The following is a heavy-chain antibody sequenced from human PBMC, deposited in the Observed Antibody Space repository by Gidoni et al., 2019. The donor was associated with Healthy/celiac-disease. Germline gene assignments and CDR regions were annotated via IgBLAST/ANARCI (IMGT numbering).Heavy chain of an antibody. CDR1: GGSISSGGYY. V-gene: IGHV4-31*03. CDR3: ARLAYCGGDCYPGDY. CDR2: IYYSGST. Sequence: QVQLQESGPGLVKPSQTLSLTCTVSGGSISSGGYYWSWIRQHPGKGLEWIGYIYYSGSTYYNPSLKSRVTISVDTSKNQFSLKLSSVTAADTAVYYCARLAYCGGDCYPGDYWGQGTLVTVSS. D-gene: IGHD2-21*02. J-gene: IGHJ4*02.